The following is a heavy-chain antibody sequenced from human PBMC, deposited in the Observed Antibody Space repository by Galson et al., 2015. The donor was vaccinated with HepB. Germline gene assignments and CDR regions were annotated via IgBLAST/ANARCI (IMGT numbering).Heavy chain of an antibody. CDR2: TYFRSDWYN. CDR1: GDSVSSNSAA. Sequence: CAISGDSVSSNSAAWNWIRQSPSRGLEWLGRTYFRSDWYNHYAPSVEGRITFYPDTSKNQLSLRLKSVTPEDTAVYYCTRGILASGNDHWGQGTLVTVSS. V-gene: IGHV6-1*01. D-gene: IGHD6-13*01. CDR3: TRGILASGNDH. J-gene: IGHJ5*02.